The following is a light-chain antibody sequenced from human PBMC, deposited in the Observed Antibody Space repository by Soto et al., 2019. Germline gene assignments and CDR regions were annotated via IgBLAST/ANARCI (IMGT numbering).Light chain of an antibody. CDR3: AAWDDSLSGLI. V-gene: IGLV1-47*02. CDR2: SNN. CDR1: RSNIGSNY. J-gene: IGLJ2*01. Sequence: QSVLTQPPSASGTPGQRVTISCSGSRSNIGSNYVYWYQQLPGTAPKLLIYSNNELPSGVPDRFSGSKSGTSASLAISGLRSEDEADYSCAAWDDSLSGLIFGGGTQLTVL.